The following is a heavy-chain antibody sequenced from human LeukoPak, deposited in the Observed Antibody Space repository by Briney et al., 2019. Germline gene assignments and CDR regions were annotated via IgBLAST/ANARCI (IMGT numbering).Heavy chain of an antibody. D-gene: IGHD3-22*01. CDR2: IKQVGSEK. Sequence: PGGSLRLSCAASGFTFSSYWMSWVRQAPGKGLEWVANIKQVGSEKYYVDSVKGRFTISRDNAKNSLYLQMNSLRAEDTAVYYCARASLYYYDSSGYLTWGQGTLVTVSS. CDR1: GFTFSSYW. V-gene: IGHV3-7*01. CDR3: ARASLYYYDSSGYLT. J-gene: IGHJ4*02.